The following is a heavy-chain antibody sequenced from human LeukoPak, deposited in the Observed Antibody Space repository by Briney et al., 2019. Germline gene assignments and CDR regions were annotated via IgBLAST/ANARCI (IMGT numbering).Heavy chain of an antibody. V-gene: IGHV3-23*01. CDR3: AKDRYSSGWLRGYYFDY. CDR2: IAASGGRA. D-gene: IGHD6-19*01. Sequence: GGSLRLSCAASGFTFSSYDISWVRQAPGKGLEWVSAIAASGGRAHYADPVKGRFTISRDNSKNTLYLQMNSLRAEDTAVYYCAKDRYSSGWLRGYYFDYWGQGALVTVSS. J-gene: IGHJ4*02. CDR1: GFTFSSYD.